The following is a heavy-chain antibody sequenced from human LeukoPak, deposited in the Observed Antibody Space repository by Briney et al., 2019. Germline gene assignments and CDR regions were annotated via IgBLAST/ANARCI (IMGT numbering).Heavy chain of an antibody. Sequence: PSDTLSLTCSVSGYFINSGHWWGWIRQPPGKGLEWLGYVYHRGSTDYSPSLKSRLIISLDTSKSQFSLRLSSVTAADTAVYYCARGGYDNSGSFGSFDAFDIWGQGTMVTVSS. V-gene: IGHV4-28*03. J-gene: IGHJ3*02. CDR3: ARGGYDNSGSFGSFDAFDI. D-gene: IGHD3-22*01. CDR1: GYFINSGHW. CDR2: VYHRGST.